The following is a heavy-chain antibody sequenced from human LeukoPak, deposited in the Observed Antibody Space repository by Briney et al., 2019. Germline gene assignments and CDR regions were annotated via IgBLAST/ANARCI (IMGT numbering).Heavy chain of an antibody. CDR3: ARGRDSSSWTGGMRAFDI. J-gene: IGHJ3*02. Sequence: SETLSLTCAVYGGSFSGYYWSWIRQPPGKGLEWIGEINHSGSTNYNPSLKSRVTISVDTSKNQFSLKLSSVTAADTAVYYCARGRDSSSWTGGMRAFDIWGQGTRVTVSS. D-gene: IGHD6-13*01. V-gene: IGHV4-34*01. CDR2: INHSGST. CDR1: GGSFSGYY.